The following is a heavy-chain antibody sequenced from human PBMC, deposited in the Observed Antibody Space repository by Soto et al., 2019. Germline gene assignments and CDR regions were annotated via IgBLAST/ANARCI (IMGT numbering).Heavy chain of an antibody. CDR1: GFTFSSYS. CDR2: ISSSSSTI. Sequence: GGSLRLSCAASGFTFSSYSMNWVRQAPGKGLEWVSYISSSSSTIYYADSVKGRFTISRDNAKNSLYLQMNSLRDEDTAVYYCAREGSWPGENWFDPWGQGTLVTVSS. CDR3: AREGSWPGENWFDP. D-gene: IGHD6-13*01. V-gene: IGHV3-48*02. J-gene: IGHJ5*02.